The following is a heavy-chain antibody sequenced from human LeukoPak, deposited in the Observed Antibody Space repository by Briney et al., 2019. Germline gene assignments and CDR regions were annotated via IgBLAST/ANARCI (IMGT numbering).Heavy chain of an antibody. J-gene: IGHJ4*02. CDR3: ARHGFAGLRYFDW. D-gene: IGHD3-9*01. CDR2: IYTSGST. V-gene: IGHV4-4*07. Sequence: SETLSLTCTVSGGSISSHYWTWIRQPAGKGLEWIGRIYTSGSTNYNPSLKSRVTISVDTSKNQFSLKLSSVTAADTAVYYCARHGFAGLRYFDWWGPGTLVTVSS. CDR1: GGSISSHY.